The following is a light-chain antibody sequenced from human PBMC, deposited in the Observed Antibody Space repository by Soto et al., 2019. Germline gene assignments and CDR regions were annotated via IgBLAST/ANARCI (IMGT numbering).Light chain of an antibody. V-gene: IGKV3-15*01. Sequence: IVMTQSPATLSASPGESATPSCRASQSVSSNLAWYQQKPGQAPRLLIYGASTRATGIPARFSGSGSGTEFTLTLSSLQSEDFAVYYCQQYNNWPPMYTFGQGTKLEIK. J-gene: IGKJ2*01. CDR2: GAS. CDR3: QQYNNWPPMYT. CDR1: QSVSSN.